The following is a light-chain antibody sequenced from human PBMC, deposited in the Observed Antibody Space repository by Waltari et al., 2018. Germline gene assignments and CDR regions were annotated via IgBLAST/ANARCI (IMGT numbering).Light chain of an antibody. CDR1: QSLVDSDGNTY. Sequence: DVVMTQSPLSLPVTLGQPASISCRSSQSLVDSDGNTYLSWFQQRPGHSPRRLIYKVSNRDSGVPDRFSGSGSGTDFTLKISRVEADDIAIYYCMQGTHWPRSFGQGTKVEIE. CDR3: MQGTHWPRS. J-gene: IGKJ1*01. CDR2: KVS. V-gene: IGKV2-30*01.